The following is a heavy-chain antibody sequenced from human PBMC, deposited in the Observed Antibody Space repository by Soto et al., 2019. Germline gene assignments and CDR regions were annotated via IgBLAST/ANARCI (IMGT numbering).Heavy chain of an antibody. V-gene: IGHV3-33*01. CDR1: GFTFSSYG. J-gene: IGHJ3*02. D-gene: IGHD5-12*01. Sequence: GGSLRLSCAASGFTFSSYGMHWVRQAPGKGLEWVAVIWYDGSNKYYADSVKGRFTISRDNSKNTLYLQMNSLRAEDTAVYYCAREEGYNQGYAFDIWGQGTMVTVSS. CDR2: IWYDGSNK. CDR3: AREEGYNQGYAFDI.